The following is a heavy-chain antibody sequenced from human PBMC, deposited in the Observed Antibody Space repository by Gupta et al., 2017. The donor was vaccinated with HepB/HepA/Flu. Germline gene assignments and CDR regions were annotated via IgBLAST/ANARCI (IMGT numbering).Heavy chain of an antibody. CDR2: ISGSGGST. Sequence: EVQLLESGGGLVQPGGSLRLSCAASGFTFSSYAMSWVRQAPGKGLEWVSAISGSGGSTYYADSVKGRFTISRDNSKNTLYLQMNSLRAEDTAVYYCAKSGIQLWSQTMYYFDYWGQGTLVTVSS. J-gene: IGHJ4*02. D-gene: IGHD5-18*01. V-gene: IGHV3-23*01. CDR1: GFTFSSYA. CDR3: AKSGIQLWSQTMYYFDY.